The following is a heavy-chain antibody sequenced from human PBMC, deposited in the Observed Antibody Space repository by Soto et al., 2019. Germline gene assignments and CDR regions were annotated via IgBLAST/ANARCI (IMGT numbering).Heavy chain of an antibody. CDR1: GFTFSGHA. CDR2: IWYDGSNK. V-gene: IGHV3-33*01. J-gene: IGHJ6*02. CDR3: ARDGQGLAPYALDV. Sequence: QVQLVESGGGVAQPGRSLRLSCTVSGFTFSGHAMHWVRQAPGKGLEWVTQIWYDGSNKYYAESVKGRFTISRDNSKNTLYLHVNSLRVEDTAVYYCARDGQGLAPYALDVWGQGTSVTVSS. D-gene: IGHD6-19*01.